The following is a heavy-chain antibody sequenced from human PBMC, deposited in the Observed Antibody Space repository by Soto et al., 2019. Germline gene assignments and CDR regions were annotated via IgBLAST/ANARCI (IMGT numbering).Heavy chain of an antibody. J-gene: IGHJ4*02. Sequence: GGNLRLSCAASGFTFSDYGMSWVRQAPGKGLEWVSSLSASGDNTYYADSVKGRFTISRDNSKNQLFLQMNSLGAEGTAVYYCARDPQGSYCYIDEWGQGTPVTV. D-gene: IGHD3-10*01. CDR3: ARDPQGSYCYIDE. V-gene: IGHV3-23*01. CDR1: GFTFSDYG. CDR2: LSASGDNT.